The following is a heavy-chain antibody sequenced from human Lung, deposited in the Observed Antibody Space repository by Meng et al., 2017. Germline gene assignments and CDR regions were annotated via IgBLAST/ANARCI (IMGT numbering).Heavy chain of an antibody. CDR2: INHSGST. CDR1: GGSFSDYS. J-gene: IGHJ4*02. V-gene: IGHV4-34*01. CDR3: ARGPTTMAHDFDY. Sequence: QVQLQQGGEGLLRPSETLSLPCVVSGGSFSDYSWSWIRQPPGKGLEWIGEINHSGSTNYNPSLESRATISVDTSQNNLSLKLSSVTAADSAVYYCARGPTTMAHDFDYWGQGTLVTVSS. D-gene: IGHD4-11*01.